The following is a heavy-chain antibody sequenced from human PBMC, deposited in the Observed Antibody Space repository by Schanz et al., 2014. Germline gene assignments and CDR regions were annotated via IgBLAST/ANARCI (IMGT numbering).Heavy chain of an antibody. CDR2: ISFDGRNT. D-gene: IGHD5-12*01. CDR1: GITLSGYG. Sequence: QVQLVESGGGVVQPGRSLRLSCAASGITLSGYGLHWVRQAPGKGLEWVGFISFDGRNTGYAHSVKGRFTISRDNSNNTLYLQMKSLAAKDTSVYYCAKELNRRGGQTNFYYYYGMDVWGQGTTVTVSS. V-gene: IGHV3-30*18. J-gene: IGHJ6*02. CDR3: AKELNRRGGQTNFYYYYGMDV.